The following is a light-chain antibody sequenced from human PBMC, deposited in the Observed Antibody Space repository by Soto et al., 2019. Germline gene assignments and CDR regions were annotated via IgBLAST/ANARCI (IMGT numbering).Light chain of an antibody. V-gene: IGKV3-20*01. CDR3: QQYGRSPA. Sequence: EIVLTQSPGTLSLSPGERATLSCRASQSFSSSYLAWYLQKPGQAPRLLIYGASSRATGIPDRFSGSGSGTDFTLTISRLEPEDFAVYYCQQYGRSPAFGGGTKVEIK. CDR1: QSFSSSY. CDR2: GAS. J-gene: IGKJ4*01.